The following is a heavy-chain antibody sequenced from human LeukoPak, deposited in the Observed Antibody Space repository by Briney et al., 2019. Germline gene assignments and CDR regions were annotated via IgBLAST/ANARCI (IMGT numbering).Heavy chain of an antibody. CDR2: INPSGGST. D-gene: IGHD3-3*01. J-gene: IGHJ4*02. CDR3: ARLPSDDFWSGYYFKGHFDH. CDR1: GYTFTSYY. V-gene: IGHV1-46*01. Sequence: ASVKVSCKASGYTFTSYYMHWVRQAPGQGLEWMGIINPSGGSTSYAQKFQGRVTMTRDTSTSTVYMELSSLRSEDTAVYYCARLPSDDFWSGYYFKGHFDHWGQGTPVTVSS.